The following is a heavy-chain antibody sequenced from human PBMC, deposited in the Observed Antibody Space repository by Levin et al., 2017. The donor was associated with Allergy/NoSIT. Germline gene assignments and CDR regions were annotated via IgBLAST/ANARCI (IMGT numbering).Heavy chain of an antibody. Sequence: GGSLRLSCAASGFTFDDYAMHWVRQAPGKGLEWVSGISWNSGSIGYADSVKGRFTISRDNAKNSLYLQMNSLRAEDTALYYCAKDIESGDLGYYYGMDVWGQGTTVTVSS. CDR3: AKDIESGDLGYYYGMDV. V-gene: IGHV3-9*01. D-gene: IGHD7-27*01. CDR1: GFTFDDYA. J-gene: IGHJ6*02. CDR2: ISWNSGSI.